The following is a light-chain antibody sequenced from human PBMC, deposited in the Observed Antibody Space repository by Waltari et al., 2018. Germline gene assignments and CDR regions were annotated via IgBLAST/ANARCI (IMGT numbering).Light chain of an antibody. Sequence: EIVLTQSPATLSLSPGESATLSCRASQSLSSYLAWYQQKPGKAPRLLIYDASNRATGIPARFSGSGSGTDFTLTISSLEPEDFAVYYCQQRSNWPQYTFGQGTKLEIK. CDR1: QSLSSY. CDR3: QQRSNWPQYT. CDR2: DAS. J-gene: IGKJ2*01. V-gene: IGKV3-11*01.